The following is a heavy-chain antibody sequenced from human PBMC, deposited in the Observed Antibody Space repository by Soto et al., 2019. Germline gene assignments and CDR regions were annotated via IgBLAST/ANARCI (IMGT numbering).Heavy chain of an antibody. D-gene: IGHD3-10*01. CDR3: AKSGRSGVLWCGELSTVDY. CDR1: GFTFSSYA. CDR2: ISDRGDRT. J-gene: IGHJ4*02. V-gene: IGHV3-23*01. Sequence: EVQVLESGGGLVQPGGSLRLSCAASGFTFSSYAMNWVRQAPGKGLEWVSAISDRGDRTYFTDSVKGRFTISRDNSKNTLDLQRNSRRAEDTAVYYCAKSGRSGVLWCGELSTVDYWGQGTLVIVSS.